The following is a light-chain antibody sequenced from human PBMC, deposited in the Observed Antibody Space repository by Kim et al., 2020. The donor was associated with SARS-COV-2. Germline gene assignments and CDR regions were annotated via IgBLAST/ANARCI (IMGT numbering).Light chain of an antibody. V-gene: IGLV3-21*01. J-gene: IGLJ7*01. CDR3: QVWDTTSDQVA. Sequence: APGKTAEITRGGSGGGIKSVQWYQQRPPQAAVFVMSYDSDRPSGIPERFSGSNSGNTATLTISSVEAADEADYYCQVWDTTSDQVAFGGGTQLTVL. CDR1: GGGIKS. CDR2: YDS.